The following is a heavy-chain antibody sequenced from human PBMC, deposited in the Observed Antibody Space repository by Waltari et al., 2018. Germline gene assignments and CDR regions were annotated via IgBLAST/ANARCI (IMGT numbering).Heavy chain of an antibody. CDR3: ARVTVTTPWNFDF. CDR2: INSGGSST. D-gene: IGHD4-17*01. CDR1: GFTLRTSW. Sequence: EVQLVESGRGSVQPGGSLRLSCEASGFTLRTSWMHWVRQAPGKGLMWVSRINSGGSSTTYADSVKGRFTISRDNAKNTLYLQMNSLRAEDTAVYYCARVTVTTPWNFDFWGQGTLVTVSS. J-gene: IGHJ4*02. V-gene: IGHV3-74*01.